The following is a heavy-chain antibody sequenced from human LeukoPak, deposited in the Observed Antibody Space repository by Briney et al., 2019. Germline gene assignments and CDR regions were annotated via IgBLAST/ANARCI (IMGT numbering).Heavy chain of an antibody. Sequence: GGSLRLSCVVSGSTVSSNYMSWVRQAPGKGLEWVSGINRNGGSTGYADSVKGRFTISRDNAKNSLYLQMNSLRAEDTALYHCARGMGRFTDYWGQGTLVTVSS. CDR1: GSTVSSNY. CDR2: INRNGGST. J-gene: IGHJ4*02. V-gene: IGHV3-20*01. CDR3: ARGMGRFTDY. D-gene: IGHD3-10*01.